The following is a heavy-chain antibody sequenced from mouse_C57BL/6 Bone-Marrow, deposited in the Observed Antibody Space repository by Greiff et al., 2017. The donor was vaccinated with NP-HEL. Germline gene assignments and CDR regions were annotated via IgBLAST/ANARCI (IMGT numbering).Heavy chain of an antibody. CDR1: GFTFSDYG. V-gene: IGHV5-17*01. J-gene: IGHJ3*01. Sequence: EVKLMDSGGGLVKPGGSLKLSCAASGFTFSDYGMHWVRQAPEKGLEWVAYISSGSSTIYYADTVKGRFTISRDNAKNTLFLQMTSLRSEDTAMYNCARPAGGAWFAYWGQGTLVTVSA. D-gene: IGHD4-1*01. CDR2: ISSGSSTI. CDR3: ARPAGGAWFAY.